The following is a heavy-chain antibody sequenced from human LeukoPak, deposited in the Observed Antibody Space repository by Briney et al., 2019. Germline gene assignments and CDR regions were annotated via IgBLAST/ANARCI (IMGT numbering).Heavy chain of an antibody. J-gene: IGHJ3*02. D-gene: IGHD1-26*01. Sequence: GESLKISWKCSGYSFTSYWIGLVRQTPANGVEWMGIIYPGDSDTRYSPSFQGQVTISADKSISTAYLQWSSLKASDTAMYYCARPGRGSSYAFDIWGQGTMVTVSS. CDR3: ARPGRGSSYAFDI. CDR2: IYPGDSDT. V-gene: IGHV5-51*01. CDR1: GYSFTSYW.